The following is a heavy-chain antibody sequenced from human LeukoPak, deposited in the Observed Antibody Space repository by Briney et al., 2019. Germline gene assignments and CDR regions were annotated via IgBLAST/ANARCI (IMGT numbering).Heavy chain of an antibody. D-gene: IGHD2-2*01. V-gene: IGHV3-64D*06. CDR3: VKSPSPVPAAVIFDY. Sequence: PGGSLRLSCSASGFTFSSYAMHWVCQAPGKGLEYVSAISSNGGSTYYADSVKGRFTISRDNSKNTLYLQMSSLRAEDTAVYYCVKSPSPVPAAVIFDYWGRGTLVTVSS. CDR1: GFTFSSYA. CDR2: ISSNGGST. J-gene: IGHJ4*02.